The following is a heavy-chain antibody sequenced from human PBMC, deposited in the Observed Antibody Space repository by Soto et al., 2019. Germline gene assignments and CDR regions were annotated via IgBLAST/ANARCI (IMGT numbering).Heavy chain of an antibody. Sequence: EVQLLESGGGLVQPGGSLRLSCAASGFTFSSYAMSWVRQSPGKGLEWVSAISGSGGSTYYADSVKGRFTISRDNSKNTLYLQMNSLRAEDTAVYYCAKDYGLRVSVLDYWGQGTLVTVSS. V-gene: IGHV3-23*01. CDR1: GFTFSSYA. CDR3: AKDYGLRVSVLDY. CDR2: ISGSGGST. D-gene: IGHD2-8*01. J-gene: IGHJ4*02.